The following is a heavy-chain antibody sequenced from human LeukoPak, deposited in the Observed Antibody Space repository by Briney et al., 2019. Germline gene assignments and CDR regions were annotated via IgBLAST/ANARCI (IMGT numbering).Heavy chain of an antibody. J-gene: IGHJ4*02. V-gene: IGHV3-23*01. D-gene: IGHD3-16*02. Sequence: GGSLRLSCAASGFTFSSYAMSWVRQAPGKGLEWVSAISGSGGITYYADSVKGRFTISRDNSKNTLYLQMNSLRAEDTAVYYCAKEWQGSYRYTGLFDYWGQGTLVTVSS. CDR3: AKEWQGSYRYTGLFDY. CDR1: GFTFSSYA. CDR2: ISGSGGIT.